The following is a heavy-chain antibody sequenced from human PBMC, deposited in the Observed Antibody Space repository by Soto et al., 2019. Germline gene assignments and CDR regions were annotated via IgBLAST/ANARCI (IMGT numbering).Heavy chain of an antibody. V-gene: IGHV3-21*01. J-gene: IGHJ5*02. CDR3: ARDGRVLLWFGDELKWFVP. CDR1: EFTFSSYS. CDR2: ISSSSSYI. D-gene: IGHD3-10*01. Sequence: PGGSLRLSCAASEFTFSSYSMNWVRQAPGKGLEGVSSISSSSSYIYYSDSVKGRFTISRDNAKNALYLQMNSLRAEDTAVYYCARDGRVLLWFGDELKWFVPWGHAPLV.